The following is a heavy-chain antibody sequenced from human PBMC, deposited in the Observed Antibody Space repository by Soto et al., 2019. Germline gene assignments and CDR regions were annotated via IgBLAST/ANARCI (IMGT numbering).Heavy chain of an antibody. CDR1: GFTFSNDW. D-gene: IGHD3-9*01. CDR2: INADGGST. J-gene: IGHJ4*02. Sequence: LRLSCAASGFTFSNDWMHWVLQAPGKWLDWVSRINADGGSTHYADSVRGRFTISRDNAKNTLFLQLNSLRVEDTAIYYCIKVLTRGVGVPRFYFDSWGQGTLVTV. V-gene: IGHV3-74*01. CDR3: IKVLTRGVGVPRFYFDS.